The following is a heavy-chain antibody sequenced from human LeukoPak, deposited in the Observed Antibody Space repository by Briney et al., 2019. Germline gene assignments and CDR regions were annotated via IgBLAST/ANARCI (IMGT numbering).Heavy chain of an antibody. CDR2: ISSSSTYT. Sequence: GGSLRLSCATSGFTFSDYYMSWIRQAPGKGLEWVSYISSSSTYTKYADSVKGRFTIFRDNAKNSLFLQMNSLRAEDTAVYYCARAGGGSASYFADWGQGALVTVSS. CDR3: ARAGGGSASYFAD. CDR1: GFTFSDYY. V-gene: IGHV3-11*05. D-gene: IGHD6-19*01. J-gene: IGHJ4*02.